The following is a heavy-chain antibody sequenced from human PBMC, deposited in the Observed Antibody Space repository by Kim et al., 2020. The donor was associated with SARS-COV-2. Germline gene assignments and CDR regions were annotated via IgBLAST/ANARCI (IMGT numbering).Heavy chain of an antibody. CDR3: ASMRSYYDSSGYYGFSWFDP. D-gene: IGHD3-22*01. Sequence: ASVKVSCKASGYTFTGYYMHWVRQAPGQGLEWMGWINPNSGGTNYAQKFQGRVTMTRDTSISTAYMELSRLRSDDTAVYYCASMRSYYDSSGYYGFSWFDPWGQGTLVTVSS. V-gene: IGHV1-2*02. CDR1: GYTFTGYY. CDR2: INPNSGGT. J-gene: IGHJ5*02.